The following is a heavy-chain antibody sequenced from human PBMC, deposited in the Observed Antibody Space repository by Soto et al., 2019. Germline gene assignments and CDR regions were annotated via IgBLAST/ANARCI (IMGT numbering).Heavy chain of an antibody. Sequence: QVQLVQSGAEVKKPGSSVKVSCKASGGTFGSSTISWVRQAPGQGLEWMGGITPVFGAPNYAQKFQGRVTIPADKSTRTAYMELRSLRSEDTAVYYCARGELATIAYFDCWGQGTQVTVSS. V-gene: IGHV1-69*06. CDR1: GGTFGSST. CDR3: ARGELATIAYFDC. J-gene: IGHJ4*02. D-gene: IGHD5-12*01. CDR2: ITPVFGAP.